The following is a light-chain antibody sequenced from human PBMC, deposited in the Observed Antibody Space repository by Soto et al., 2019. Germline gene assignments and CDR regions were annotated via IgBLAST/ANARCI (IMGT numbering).Light chain of an antibody. CDR3: AAWDDSLSGPHVL. CDR1: SSNSGSNY. Sequence: QSVLTQPPSASGTPGQRVTISCSGSSSNSGSNYVYWYQQLPGTAPKLLIYRNNQRPSGVPDRFSGSKSGTSASLAISGLRSDDEADSYCAAWDDSLSGPHVLFGGGTKLTVL. J-gene: IGLJ2*01. CDR2: RNN. V-gene: IGLV1-47*01.